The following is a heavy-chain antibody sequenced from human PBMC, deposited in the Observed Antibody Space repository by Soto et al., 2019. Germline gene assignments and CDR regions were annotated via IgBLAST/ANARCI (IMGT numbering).Heavy chain of an antibody. CDR2: ISYDGNNK. V-gene: IGHV3-30-3*01. Sequence: QVLLVESGGGVVQPGQSLRLSCAASGFIFSNFAMHWVRQAPGKGLEWMAFISYDGNNKYYADSVKGQFTISRDNSKNTVYLQMQSLRAEDTALYYCARGHYFDSSGYSFDFWGQGTLVTVSS. D-gene: IGHD3-22*01. CDR1: GFIFSNFA. CDR3: ARGHYFDSSGYSFDF. J-gene: IGHJ4*02.